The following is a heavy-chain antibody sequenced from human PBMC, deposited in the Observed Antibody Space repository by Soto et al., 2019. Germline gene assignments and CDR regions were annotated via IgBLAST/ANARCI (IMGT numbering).Heavy chain of an antibody. CDR1: GFTFSSYA. Sequence: PGGSLRISCAASGFTFSSYAMSWVRQAPGKGLDWTSAISGSGGSTYYADSVKGRFTISRDNSKNTLYLQMNSMRAEDTAVYYCAKVELIVVVRSDLDAFDIWGPGTMVTVSS. V-gene: IGHV3-23*01. CDR3: AKVELIVVVRSDLDAFDI. J-gene: IGHJ3*02. D-gene: IGHD3-22*01. CDR2: ISGSGGST.